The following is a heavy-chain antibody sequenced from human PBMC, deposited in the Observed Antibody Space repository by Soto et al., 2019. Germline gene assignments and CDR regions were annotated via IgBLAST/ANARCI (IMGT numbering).Heavy chain of an antibody. V-gene: IGHV3-23*01. J-gene: IGHJ4*02. CDR1: GFTFNTYG. CDR2: VSGSGGGT. Sequence: EVQLLESGGGLVQPGGSLTLSCAASGFTFNTYGMTWVRQAPGKGLEWVSTVSGSGGGTYYADSVKGRFTISRVNSKNTIYLQMSNLRAEDTAVYFCARIGPYCGGDCYPDFDFWGLGTPVTVSS. D-gene: IGHD2-21*02. CDR3: ARIGPYCGGDCYPDFDF.